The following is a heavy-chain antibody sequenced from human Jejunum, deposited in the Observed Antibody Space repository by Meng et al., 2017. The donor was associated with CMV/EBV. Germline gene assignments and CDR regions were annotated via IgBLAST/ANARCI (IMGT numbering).Heavy chain of an antibody. V-gene: IGHV3-66*02. CDR1: GVTVSSTY. D-gene: IGHD5-18*01. J-gene: IGHJ4*02. CDR3: ARGADTPVVLPPDL. Sequence: SGVTVSSTYMSWVRQAPGKGLEWVSVIFGSGTTVYPDSVKGRFTISRDNSKNTVYLQMNSLKLEDTAVYYCARGADTPVVLPPDLWGQGTLVTVSS. CDR2: IFGSGTT.